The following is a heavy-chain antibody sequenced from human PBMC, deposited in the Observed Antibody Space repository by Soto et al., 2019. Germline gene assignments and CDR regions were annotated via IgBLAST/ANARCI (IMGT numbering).Heavy chain of an antibody. CDR1: GVSISSYY. CDR3: ARNNNGWSPFHY. V-gene: IGHV4-59*01. J-gene: IGHJ4*02. D-gene: IGHD6-19*01. CDR2: IYDSGST. Sequence: SETLSLTCTVSGVSISSYYWSWIRQPPGKGLEWIGYIYDSGSTNYNPSLKSRVTISGDTSKNQFSLKLSSVTAADTAVYYCARNNNGWSPFHYWGQGTLVTVSS.